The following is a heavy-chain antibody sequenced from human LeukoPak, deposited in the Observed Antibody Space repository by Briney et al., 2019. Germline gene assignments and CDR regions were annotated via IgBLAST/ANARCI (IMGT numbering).Heavy chain of an antibody. D-gene: IGHD3-16*02. CDR3: TKDHSEYVWGSYRRDDY. Sequence: GGSLRLSCAASGFTFSSYWMSWVRQAPGKGLEWVANIKQDGSEKYYVDSVKGRFTISRDNAKKSLYLQMNSLRAEDTAVYYCTKDHSEYVWGSYRRDDYWGQGTLVTVSS. V-gene: IGHV3-7*01. J-gene: IGHJ4*02. CDR1: GFTFSSYW. CDR2: IKQDGSEK.